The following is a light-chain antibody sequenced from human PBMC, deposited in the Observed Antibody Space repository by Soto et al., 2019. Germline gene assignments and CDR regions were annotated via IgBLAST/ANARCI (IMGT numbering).Light chain of an antibody. Sequence: DIQMTQSPSSVSASIGDRVTITCRASQIIGSWLAWYQQKPGIAPTLLIYAASSLQSGVPSRFSGSGSGSDFTLTITSLQAEDSATYYCRQANSFPFTFGPGTKVDIK. CDR2: AAS. J-gene: IGKJ3*01. CDR3: RQANSFPFT. CDR1: QIIGSW. V-gene: IGKV1-12*02.